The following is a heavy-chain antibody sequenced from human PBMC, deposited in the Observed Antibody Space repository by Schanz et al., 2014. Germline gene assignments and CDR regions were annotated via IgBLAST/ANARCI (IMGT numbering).Heavy chain of an antibody. Sequence: VQLVESGGGVVQPGGSLRLSCAASGFTFSTYWMHWVRQAPGKGLVWVSHINSDGTTTTYADSVKGRFTISRDNAENTLYLQMNSLRVEDTAVYYCAMGGYQLHHWGQGTLXTVSS. CDR3: AMGGYQLHH. D-gene: IGHD1-7*01. CDR1: GFTFSTYW. J-gene: IGHJ4*02. CDR2: INSDGTTT. V-gene: IGHV3-74*02.